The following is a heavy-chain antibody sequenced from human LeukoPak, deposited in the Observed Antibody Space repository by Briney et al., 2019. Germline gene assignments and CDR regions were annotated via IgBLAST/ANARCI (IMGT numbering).Heavy chain of an antibody. D-gene: IGHD2-2*01. CDR2: IYNGVST. CDR3: ARDQGYCTSTSCHSWIDS. V-gene: IGHV4-30-4*01. Sequence: PSETLPLTCTVSGGSVSGGDYYWTWIRQPPGKGLEWVGYIYNGVSTYYNPSLRSRLTISADVSKNQFSLQLTSVTAADTAVYYCARDQGYCTSTSCHSWIDSWGQGTLVIVSS. CDR1: GGSVSGGDYY. J-gene: IGHJ4*02.